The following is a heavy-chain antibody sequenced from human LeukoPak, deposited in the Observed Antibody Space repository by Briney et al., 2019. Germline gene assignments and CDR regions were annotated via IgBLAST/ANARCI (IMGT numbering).Heavy chain of an antibody. CDR3: ARENGRGAAAATDY. D-gene: IGHD2-2*01. J-gene: IGHJ4*02. V-gene: IGHV3-48*03. Sequence: GGSLRLSCEASGFTFRRYAMNWVRQAPGKGLEWVAYIGGTGSIIHYGDSVSGRFTISRDNAKNSLHLHMVNLRAEDTGVYYCARENGRGAAAATDYWGQGTLVAVSS. CDR1: GFTFRRYA. CDR2: IGGTGSII.